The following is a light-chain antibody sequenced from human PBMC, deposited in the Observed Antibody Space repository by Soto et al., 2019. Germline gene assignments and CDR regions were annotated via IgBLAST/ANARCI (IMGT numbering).Light chain of an antibody. CDR1: QSVFSN. V-gene: IGKV3-15*01. J-gene: IGKJ3*01. Sequence: EIVMTQSPATLSVSPGERASLSCRASQSVFSNLAWYQQKPGQPPRLLIFGASPRATGIPARFSASGSGTEFTLTISSLQSEDFAVYYCQQYNNWPYTFGPGTRVDF. CDR2: GAS. CDR3: QQYNNWPYT.